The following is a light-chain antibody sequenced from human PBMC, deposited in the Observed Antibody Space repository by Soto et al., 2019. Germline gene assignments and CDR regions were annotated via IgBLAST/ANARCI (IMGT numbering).Light chain of an antibody. Sequence: EIVLTQSPGTLSLSPGERATLSCRASQSVTSSYLAWYQQKPGRAPGLLIYGASSRATGIPDRFSGSGSGTDFTLTISRLEPEDFAVYYCQQYGRSLTFGGGTKVEIK. CDR1: QSVTSSY. CDR2: GAS. V-gene: IGKV3-20*01. CDR3: QQYGRSLT. J-gene: IGKJ4*01.